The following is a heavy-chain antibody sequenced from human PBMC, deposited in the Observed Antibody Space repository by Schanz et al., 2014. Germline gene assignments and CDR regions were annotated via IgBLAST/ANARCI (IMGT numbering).Heavy chain of an antibody. CDR3: ARDFSACVGNCFDY. CDR1: GYTFTTYY. CDR2: INPSGGST. J-gene: IGHJ4*02. D-gene: IGHD6-19*01. Sequence: QVQLLQSGAEVKKPGASMKVSCKASGYTFTTYYMLWVRQAPGQGLEWMGIINPSGGSTRNGQKFQGRITLTTDRATSTVYLEVSSLRSDDTAVYYCARDFSACVGNCFDYWGQGTLVTVSS. V-gene: IGHV1-46*01.